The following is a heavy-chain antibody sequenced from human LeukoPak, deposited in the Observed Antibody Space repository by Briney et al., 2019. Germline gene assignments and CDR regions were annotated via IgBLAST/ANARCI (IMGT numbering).Heavy chain of an antibody. J-gene: IGHJ5*02. V-gene: IGHV1-18*01. CDR2: ISDYNGNT. CDR1: GYTFTCYG. D-gene: IGHD3-3*01. CDR3: ARGPVYDFWSGYSIWFDT. Sequence: ASVTVSCKASGYTFTCYGIGWVRQAPGQGLEWMGWISDYNGNTNHTQKLQGRDTMTTDTSTRTAYMELRSLRSDDTAVYYCARGPVYDFWSGYSIWFDTWGQGTLVTVSS.